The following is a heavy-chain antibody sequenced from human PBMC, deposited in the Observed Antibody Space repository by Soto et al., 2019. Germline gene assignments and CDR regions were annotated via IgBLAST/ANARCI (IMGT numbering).Heavy chain of an antibody. V-gene: IGHV3-30*18. CDR2: ISYDGSNK. CDR3: AKDQWLRLRGIDY. J-gene: IGHJ4*02. D-gene: IGHD5-12*01. Sequence: GGSLRLSCAASGFTFSSYGMHWVRQAPGKGLEWVAVISYDGSNKYYADSVKGRFTISRDNSKNTPYLQMNSLRAEDTAVYYCAKDQWLRLRGIDYWGQGTLVTVAS. CDR1: GFTFSSYG.